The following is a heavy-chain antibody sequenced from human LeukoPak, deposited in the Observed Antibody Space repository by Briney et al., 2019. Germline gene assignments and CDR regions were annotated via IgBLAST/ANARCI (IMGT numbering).Heavy chain of an antibody. Sequence: GGSLRLSCAASGFTLNSYWMSWVRQAPGKGLEWVANIKQDGSEKYYVDSVKGRFTISRDNAKNSLYLQMNSLRAEDTAVYYCARGYDSSGYAYWGQGTLVTVSS. J-gene: IGHJ4*02. CDR2: IKQDGSEK. CDR1: GFTLNSYW. V-gene: IGHV3-7*01. D-gene: IGHD3-22*01. CDR3: ARGYDSSGYAY.